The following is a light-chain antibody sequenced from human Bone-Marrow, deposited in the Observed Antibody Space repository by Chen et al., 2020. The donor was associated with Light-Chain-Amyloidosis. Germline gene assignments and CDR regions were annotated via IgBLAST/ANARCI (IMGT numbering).Light chain of an antibody. CDR3: SSFTCSSSYV. CDR1: SGDVGTYNY. CDR2: AVS. Sequence: QSALTQYASVFGSPGPSITISCTVTSGDVGTYNYVSWYQQHPGKAPKIMIYAVSNRPSVVSNRFSCSKSDNTASLTISGLQAEDEVDYYCSSFTCSSSYVFGPWTKVTVL. J-gene: IGLJ1*01. V-gene: IGLV2-14*01.